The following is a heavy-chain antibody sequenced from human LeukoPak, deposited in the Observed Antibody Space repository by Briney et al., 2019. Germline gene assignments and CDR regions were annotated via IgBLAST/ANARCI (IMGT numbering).Heavy chain of an antibody. D-gene: IGHD7-27*01. Sequence: SETLSLTCTVSGGSISSYYWSWIRQPPGKGLEWIGYIYYSGSTNYNPSLKSRVTISVDTSRNQFSLKLSSVTAADTAVYYCAKLSGGLTGNVFDIWGQGTMVTVSS. CDR2: IYYSGST. CDR1: GGSISSYY. CDR3: AKLSGGLTGNVFDI. V-gene: IGHV4-59*01. J-gene: IGHJ3*02.